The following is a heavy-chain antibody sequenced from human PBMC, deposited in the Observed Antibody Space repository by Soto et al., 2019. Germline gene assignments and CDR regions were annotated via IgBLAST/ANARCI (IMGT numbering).Heavy chain of an antibody. J-gene: IGHJ6*02. CDR1: GGCFSGYY. CDR2: INHSGST. Sequence: SETLSLTCAVYGGCFSGYYWSWIRQPPGKGLEWIGEINHSGSTNYNPSLKSRVTISVDTSKNQFSLKLSSVTAADTAVYYCARAWDGSAYGMDVWGQGTTVTAP. V-gene: IGHV4-34*01. CDR3: ARAWDGSAYGMDV. D-gene: IGHD3-10*01.